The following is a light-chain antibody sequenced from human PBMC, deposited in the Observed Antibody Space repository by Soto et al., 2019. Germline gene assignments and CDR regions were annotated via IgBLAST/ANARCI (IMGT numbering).Light chain of an antibody. J-gene: IGKJ2*01. CDR2: DAS. V-gene: IGKV1-5*01. Sequence: DIQMTQSPSTVSASVGDAVTITCRASQSISTWLAWYQQKPGKAPNLLIYDASTLESGGPSGLSGSESGTEFTLTISSLQPDDSATYYCQQYNSYPYTFGQGTKLEIK. CDR3: QQYNSYPYT. CDR1: QSISTW.